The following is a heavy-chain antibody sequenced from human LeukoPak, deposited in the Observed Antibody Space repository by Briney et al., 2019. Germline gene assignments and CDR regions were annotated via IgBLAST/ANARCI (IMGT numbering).Heavy chain of an antibody. CDR2: IYYSGST. V-gene: IGHV4-61*05. CDR1: GGSISSSSYY. CDR3: ARGYYDFQFDI. D-gene: IGHD3-3*01. Sequence: PSETLSLTCTVSGGSISSSSYYWGWIRQPPGKGLEWIGYIYYSGSTNYNPSLKSRVTISVDTSKNQFSLKLSSVTAADTAVYYCARGYYDFQFDIWGQGTMVTVSS. J-gene: IGHJ3*02.